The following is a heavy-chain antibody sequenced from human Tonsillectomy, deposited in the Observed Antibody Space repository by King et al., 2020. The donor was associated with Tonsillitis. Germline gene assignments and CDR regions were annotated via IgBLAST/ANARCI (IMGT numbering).Heavy chain of an antibody. CDR3: AREHGALGSWDGSESAGVYFDY. D-gene: IGHD6-13*01. CDR2: ISSSSSTI. Sequence: VQLVESGGGLVQPGGSLRLSCAASGFTFSSYSMNWVRQAPGKGLEWVSYISSSSSTIYYADSVKGRFTTSRDNAKNSLYLQMNSLRAEDTAVYYCAREHGALGSWDGSESAGVYFDYWGQGTLVTVSS. V-gene: IGHV3-48*01. CDR1: GFTFSSYS. J-gene: IGHJ4*02.